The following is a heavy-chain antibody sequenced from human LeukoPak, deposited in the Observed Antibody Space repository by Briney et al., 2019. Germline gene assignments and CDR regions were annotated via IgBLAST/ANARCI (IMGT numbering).Heavy chain of an antibody. Sequence: SVKVSCKASGGTFSSYAISWVRQAPGQGLEWMGGIIPIFGTANYAQKFQGRVTITADESTSAAYMELSSLRSEDTAVYYCARLSGGATDFDYWGQGTLVTVSS. CDR3: ARLSGGATDFDY. D-gene: IGHD3-10*01. J-gene: IGHJ4*02. CDR1: GGTFSSYA. V-gene: IGHV1-69*13. CDR2: IIPIFGTA.